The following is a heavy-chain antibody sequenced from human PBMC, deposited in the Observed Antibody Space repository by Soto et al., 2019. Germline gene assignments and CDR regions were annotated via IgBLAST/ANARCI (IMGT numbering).Heavy chain of an antibody. CDR1: GFTFSSYS. D-gene: IGHD3-3*01. J-gene: IGHJ6*03. CDR3: ARDLREFWSGYPYLRYYMAV. V-gene: IGHV3-21*01. CDR2: ISSSSSYI. Sequence: PGGSLRLCCAASGFTFSSYSMNWVRQAPGKGLEWVSSISSSSSYIYYADSVKGRFTISRDNAKNSLYLQMNSLRAEDTAVYYCARDLREFWSGYPYLRYYMAVWGKGTTVTVSS.